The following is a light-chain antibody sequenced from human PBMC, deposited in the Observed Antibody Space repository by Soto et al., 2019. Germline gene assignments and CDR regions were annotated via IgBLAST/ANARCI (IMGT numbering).Light chain of an antibody. Sequence: QAVVTQPPSVSGAPGQRVTISCTGSSSNIGAGYDVHWYQHLPGTAPKLLIYGNHNRPSGVPVRFSGSESGTSASLAISGLQADDEGDYYCQSYDSALSSVVFGGGTKLTVL. CDR2: GNH. J-gene: IGLJ2*01. CDR3: QSYDSALSSVV. CDR1: SSNIGAGYD. V-gene: IGLV1-40*01.